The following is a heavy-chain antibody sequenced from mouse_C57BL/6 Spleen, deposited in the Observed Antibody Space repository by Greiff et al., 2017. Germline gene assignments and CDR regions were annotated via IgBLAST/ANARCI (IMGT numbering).Heavy chain of an antibody. V-gene: IGHV1-9*01. CDR2: ILPGNGST. J-gene: IGHJ4*01. CDR3: ARRKGYAMDY. CDR1: GYTFTGYW. Sequence: QVHVKQSGPELMKPGASVKFSCKATGYTFTGYWIEWVKQRPGHGLEWIGEILPGNGSTKYNEKFKGKATFTADTSSNTAYRQLSSLTAEDSAVYFCARRKGYAMDYWGQGTSVTVSS.